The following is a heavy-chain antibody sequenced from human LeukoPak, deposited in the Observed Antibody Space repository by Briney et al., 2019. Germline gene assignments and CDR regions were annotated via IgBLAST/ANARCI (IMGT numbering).Heavy chain of an antibody. V-gene: IGHV4-39*01. D-gene: IGHD6-19*01. CDR1: GDSISSSSYS. CDR2: IYHSEST. J-gene: IGHJ4*02. Sequence: SGTLSLTCTVSGDSISSSSYSWGWIRQPPGKGLEWIGSIYHSESTYYNPSLKSRVTISVDTSKNQFSLKLSSVTAADTAVYYCSNTNRGWYGVGDYWSQGALVTVSS. CDR3: SNTNRGWYGVGDY.